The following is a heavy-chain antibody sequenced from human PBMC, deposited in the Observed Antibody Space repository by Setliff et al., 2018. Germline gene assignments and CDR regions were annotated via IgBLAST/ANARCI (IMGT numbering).Heavy chain of an antibody. CDR2: ISAHSGNT. D-gene: IGHD6-25*01. V-gene: IGHV1-18*01. CDR3: ARAGLAAAGRKGVFDH. J-gene: IGHJ4*02. Sequence: ASVKVSCKTSGYTFTNYGITWVRLAPGQGLEWMGWISAHSGNTFYAPQFQGRLVMTTDTSTNTAYMELNSLPSDDTAVYYCARAGLAAAGRKGVFDHWGQGTLVTVSS. CDR1: GYTFTNYG.